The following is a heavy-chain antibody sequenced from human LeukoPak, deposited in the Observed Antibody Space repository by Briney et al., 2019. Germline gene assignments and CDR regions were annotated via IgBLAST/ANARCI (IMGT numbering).Heavy chain of an antibody. CDR1: GFTFSSYE. CDR3: ARAGYCSRTSCLWSYYYYGRDV. D-gene: IGHD2-2*01. CDR2: ISSSGSTI. V-gene: IGHV3-48*03. J-gene: IGHJ6*04. Sequence: GGSLRLSCAASGFTFSSYEMNWVRQAPGKGLERVSYISSSGSTIYYADSVKGRFTISRDNAKNSLYLQMDSLRAEDTAVYYCARAGYCSRTSCLWSYYYYGRDVWGKGTTVTVSS.